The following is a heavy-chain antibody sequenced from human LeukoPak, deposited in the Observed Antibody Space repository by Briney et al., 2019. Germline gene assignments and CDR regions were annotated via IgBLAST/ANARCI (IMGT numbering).Heavy chain of an antibody. J-gene: IGHJ6*04. V-gene: IGHV4-4*02. Sequence: PSGTLSLTCAVSGGSISGSNWWSWVRQPPGKGLEWIGEIYHSGSTNYNPSLKSRVTISVDKSENQLSLKLSSVTAADTAVYYCARDRVVATIDEIDYYYYYGMDVWGKGTTVTVSS. CDR3: ARDRVVATIDEIDYYYYYGMDV. CDR1: GGSISGSNW. D-gene: IGHD5-12*01. CDR2: IYHSGST.